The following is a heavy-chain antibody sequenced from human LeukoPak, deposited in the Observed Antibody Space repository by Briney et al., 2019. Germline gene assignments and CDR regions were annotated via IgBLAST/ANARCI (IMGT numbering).Heavy chain of an antibody. D-gene: IGHD2-2*02. J-gene: IGHJ4*02. CDR1: GFTFSSYG. V-gene: IGHV3-30*02. CDR3: AKDRGGLRSVPAAIAY. CDR2: IRFDGSNK. Sequence: GGSLRLSCAASGFTFSSYGMHWVRQAPGKGLEGVAFIRFDGSNKYYADSVKGRFTISRDNSKNTLYLQMNSLRAEDTAVYYCAKDRGGLRSVPAAIAYWGQGTLVTVSS.